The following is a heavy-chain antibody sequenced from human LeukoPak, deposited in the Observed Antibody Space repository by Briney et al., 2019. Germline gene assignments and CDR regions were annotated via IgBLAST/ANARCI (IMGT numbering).Heavy chain of an antibody. CDR1: GYSISSGYY. J-gene: IGHJ4*02. V-gene: IGHV4-38-2*02. Sequence: SETLSLTCTVSGYSISSGYYWGWIRQPPGKGLEWIGSVYHSGSSYYNPSLKSRVTISRDTSRNQFSLKLSSVTAADTAMYYCTSNLYSGSYYYAYWGQGTLVTVSS. CDR3: TSNLYSGSYYYAY. CDR2: VYHSGSS. D-gene: IGHD1-26*01.